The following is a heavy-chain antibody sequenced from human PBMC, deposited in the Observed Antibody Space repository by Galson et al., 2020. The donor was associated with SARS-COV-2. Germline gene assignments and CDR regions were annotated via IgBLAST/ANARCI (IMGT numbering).Heavy chain of an antibody. CDR1: GYTFTGYY. V-gene: IGHV1-2*06. CDR2: INPNSGGT. Sequence: ASVKVSCKASGYTFTGYYMHWVRQAPGQGLEWMGRINPNSGGTNYAQKFQGRVTMTRDTSISTAYMELSRPRSDDTAVYYCASNAMVRGVMDWFDPWGQGTLVTVSS. CDR3: ASNAMVRGVMDWFDP. J-gene: IGHJ5*02. D-gene: IGHD3-10*01.